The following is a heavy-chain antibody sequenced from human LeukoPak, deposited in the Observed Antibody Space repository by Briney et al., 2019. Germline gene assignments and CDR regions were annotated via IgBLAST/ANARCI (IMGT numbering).Heavy chain of an antibody. J-gene: IGHJ5*02. D-gene: IGHD3-10*01. CDR1: GFTFSSYS. Sequence: GGSLRLSCAASGFTFSSYSMNWVRQAPGKGLEWVSSISSSSSYIYYADSVKGRFTISRDNAKNSLYLQMNGLRAEDTAVYYCARYSGRSVARTNWFDPWGQGTLVTVSS. V-gene: IGHV3-21*01. CDR3: ARYSGRSVARTNWFDP. CDR2: ISSSSSYI.